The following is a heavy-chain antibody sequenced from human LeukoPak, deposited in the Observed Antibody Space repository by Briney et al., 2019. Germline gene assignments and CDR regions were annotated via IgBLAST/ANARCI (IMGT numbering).Heavy chain of an antibody. D-gene: IGHD3-22*01. V-gene: IGHV3-23*01. CDR1: GFTFSINA. CDR3: AKVGIVVGGDYYDY. J-gene: IGHJ4*02. CDR2: ISDSGDST. Sequence: GGSLRLSCATSGFTFSINAMSWVRQAPGRGLEWVSVISDSGDSTYYADSVKGRFTISRDSSKNTVYLQMNSLRAEDTAVYYCAKVGIVVGGDYYDYWGQGTLVTVSS.